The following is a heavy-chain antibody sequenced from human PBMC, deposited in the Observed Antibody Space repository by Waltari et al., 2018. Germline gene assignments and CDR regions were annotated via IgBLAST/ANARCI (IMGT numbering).Heavy chain of an antibody. V-gene: IGHV4-61*02. CDR3: ARGWITFGGASLFDY. D-gene: IGHD3-16*01. CDR2: SYTSGST. CDR1: GGSISSGSYY. Sequence: QVQLQESGPGLVKPSQTLSLTCTVSGGSISSGSYYWRWIRQPAGKGLEWIGGSYTSGSTTYNPYLKSRVTRSVDTSKNQYSLKLSSGTAADTAVDYCARGWITFGGASLFDYWGQGTLVTVSS. J-gene: IGHJ4*02.